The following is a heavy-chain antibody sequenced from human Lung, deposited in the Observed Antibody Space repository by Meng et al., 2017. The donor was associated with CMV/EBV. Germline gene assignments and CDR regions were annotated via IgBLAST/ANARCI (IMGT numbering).Heavy chain of an antibody. CDR3: AKDPNPHYYDSSGLDY. CDR1: GFTFSSYG. CDR2: IRYDGSNK. D-gene: IGHD3-22*01. J-gene: IGHJ4*02. Sequence: GGSLRLSCAASGFTFSSYGMHWVRQAPGKGLEWVAFIRYDGSNKYYADSVKGRFTISRDNSKNTLYLQMNSLRAEDTAVYYCAKDPNPHYYDSSGLDYWGQGTXVTVSS. V-gene: IGHV3-30*02.